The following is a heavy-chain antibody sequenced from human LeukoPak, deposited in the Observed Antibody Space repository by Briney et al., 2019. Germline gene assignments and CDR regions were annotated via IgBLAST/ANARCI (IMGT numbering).Heavy chain of an antibody. Sequence: SVKVSCKASGGTFSSYAISWVRQAPGQGLEWMGGIIPIFGTANYAQKFQGRVTITADESTSTAYMELSSLRSEDTAVYYCARDGTSYGSAYDYWGQGTLVTVSS. J-gene: IGHJ4*02. V-gene: IGHV1-69*13. D-gene: IGHD5-18*01. CDR1: GGTFSSYA. CDR2: IIPIFGTA. CDR3: ARDGTSYGSAYDY.